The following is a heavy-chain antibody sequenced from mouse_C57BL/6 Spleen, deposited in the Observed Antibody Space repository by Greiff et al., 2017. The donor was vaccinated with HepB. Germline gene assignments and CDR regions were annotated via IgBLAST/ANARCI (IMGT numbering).Heavy chain of an antibody. D-gene: IGHD1-1*01. CDR1: GFSFNTYA. J-gene: IGHJ3*01. CDR2: IRSKSNNYAT. Sequence: EVKLVESGGGLVQPKGSLKLSCAASGFSFNTYAMNWVRQAPGKGLEWVARIRSKSNNYATYYADSVKDRFTISRDDSESMLYLQMNNLKTEDTAMYYCVRGYYGSSYEGFAYWGQGTLVTVSA. CDR3: VRGYYGSSYEGFAY. V-gene: IGHV10-1*01.